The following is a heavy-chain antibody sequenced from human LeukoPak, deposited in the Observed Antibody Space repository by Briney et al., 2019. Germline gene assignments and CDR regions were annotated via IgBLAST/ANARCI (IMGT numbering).Heavy chain of an antibody. CDR3: ARHEEEDGYNAKTFDY. Sequence: PSETLSLTCTVSGGSISSSTNYWGCVRQPPGKGLECIGSIFHSGTTYYNPSLKSRVIISVDTSKNQFSLKLSSVTAADTAVYYCARHEEEDGYNAKTFDYWGQGTLVTASS. CDR1: GGSISSSTNY. D-gene: IGHD5-24*01. J-gene: IGHJ4*02. V-gene: IGHV4-39*01. CDR2: IFHSGTT.